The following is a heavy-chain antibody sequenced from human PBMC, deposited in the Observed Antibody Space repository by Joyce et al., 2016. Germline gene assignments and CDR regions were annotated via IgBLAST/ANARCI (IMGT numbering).Heavy chain of an antibody. Sequence: QVQLQQSGPGLVKTSQTLSLTCAISGDSVSSDRTAWHWIRQSPSRGLEWMGRTYNRSKWYNDYAASVKSRIIINSDTSKNHFSLQLKYVTPEDTAVYYCARTTGTVTARWFDPWGQGSLVTVS. CDR2: TYNRSKWYN. J-gene: IGHJ5*02. CDR3: ARTTGTVTARWFDP. V-gene: IGHV6-1*01. D-gene: IGHD2-21*02. CDR1: GDSVSSDRTA.